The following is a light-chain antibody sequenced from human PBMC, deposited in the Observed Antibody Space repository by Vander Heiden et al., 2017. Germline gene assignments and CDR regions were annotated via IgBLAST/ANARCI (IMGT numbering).Light chain of an antibody. V-gene: IGKV3-20*01. J-gene: IGKJ4*01. Sequence: IVLTQSPGTLSLSAGERATLSCRASQSVNSNFLAWYRQKPGQAPRLLISGASNRATGIPDRFSASGSGTDFTLTISRLEPEDFAVYYCQQYGSSPLTFGGGTEVESK. CDR2: GAS. CDR3: QQYGSSPLT. CDR1: QSVNSNF.